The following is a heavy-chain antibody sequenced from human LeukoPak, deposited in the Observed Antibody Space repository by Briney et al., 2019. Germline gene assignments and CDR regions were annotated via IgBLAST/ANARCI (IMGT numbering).Heavy chain of an antibody. CDR3: ARGLAAAGTFWEYYYYMDV. V-gene: IGHV4-39*07. D-gene: IGHD6-13*01. J-gene: IGHJ6*03. CDR2: IYYSGST. Sequence: SETLSLSCAVSGGSISSSSYYWGWIRQPPGKVLEWIGSIYYSGSTYYNPSLKSRVTISVDTSKNQFSLKLSSVTAADTVVYYCARGLAAAGTFWEYYYYMDVWGKGTTVTVSS. CDR1: GGSISSSSYY.